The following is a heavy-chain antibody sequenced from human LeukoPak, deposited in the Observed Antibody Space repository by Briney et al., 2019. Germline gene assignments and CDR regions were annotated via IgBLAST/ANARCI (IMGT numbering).Heavy chain of an antibody. CDR1: GGSISSSSYY. J-gene: IGHJ4*02. V-gene: IGHV4-39*07. D-gene: IGHD6-19*01. CDR3: ASAPTYSSGWVNDY. CDR2: IYYSGST. Sequence: KTSETLSLTCTVSGGSISSSSYYWGWIRQPPGKGLEWIGSIYYSGSTYYNPSLKSRVTISVDTSKNQFSLKLSSVTAADTAVYYCASAPTYSSGWVNDYWGQGTLVTVSS.